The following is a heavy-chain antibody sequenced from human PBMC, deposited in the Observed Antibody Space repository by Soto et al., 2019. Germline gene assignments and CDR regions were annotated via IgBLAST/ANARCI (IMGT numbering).Heavy chain of an antibody. CDR3: ARDNYDSSGYPNWFDP. D-gene: IGHD3-22*01. CDR2: IIPIFGTA. V-gene: IGHV1-69*13. Sequence: SVKVSCKASGGTFSSYAISWVRQAPGQGLEWMGGIIPIFGTANYAQKFQGRVTITADESTSTAYMELSSLRSEDTAVYYCARDNYDSSGYPNWFDPWGQGTLVTVSS. J-gene: IGHJ5*02. CDR1: GGTFSSYA.